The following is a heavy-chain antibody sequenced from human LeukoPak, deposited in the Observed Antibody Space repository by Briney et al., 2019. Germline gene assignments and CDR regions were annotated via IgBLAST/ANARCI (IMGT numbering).Heavy chain of an antibody. CDR2: IKSKANNYAT. D-gene: IGHD4-17*01. CDR1: GFTFSGSA. V-gene: IGHV3-73*01. CDR3: TRRGDGDYGDY. Sequence: GGSLRLSCAASGFTFSGSAMHWVRQASGKGLEWVGRIKSKANNYATAYAASVKGRFTISRDDSENTAFLQMTSLKTEDTAVYYCTRRGDGDYGDYRGQGTLVTVSS. J-gene: IGHJ4*02.